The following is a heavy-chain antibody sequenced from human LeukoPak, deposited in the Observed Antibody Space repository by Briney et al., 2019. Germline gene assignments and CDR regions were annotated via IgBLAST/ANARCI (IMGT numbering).Heavy chain of an antibody. V-gene: IGHV3-21*01. CDR2: ISSSSSYI. Sequence: GGSLRLSCAASGFTFSSYSMNWVRQAPGKGLEWVSSISSSSSYIYYADSVKGRFTISRDNAKNSLYLQMNSLRAEDTAVYYCAGGCSSGWYGFVLDYWGQGTLVTVSS. CDR1: GFTFSSYS. CDR3: AGGCSSGWYGFVLDY. J-gene: IGHJ4*02. D-gene: IGHD6-19*01.